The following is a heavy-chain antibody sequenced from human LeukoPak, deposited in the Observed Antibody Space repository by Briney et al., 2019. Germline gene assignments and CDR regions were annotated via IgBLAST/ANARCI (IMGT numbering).Heavy chain of an antibody. D-gene: IGHD5-18*01. Sequence: PGGSLRLSCAASGFTFSSYSMNWARQAPGKGLEWVSSISSSISYIYYAESVKGRFTISRDNAKNSLYLQMNSLRAEDTAVYYCARGPVDTAMVIGYYFDYWGQGTLVTVSS. V-gene: IGHV3-21*01. J-gene: IGHJ4*02. CDR1: GFTFSSYS. CDR3: ARGPVDTAMVIGYYFDY. CDR2: ISSSISYI.